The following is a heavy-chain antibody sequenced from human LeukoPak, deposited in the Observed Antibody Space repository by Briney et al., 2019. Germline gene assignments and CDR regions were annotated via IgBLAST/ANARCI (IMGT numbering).Heavy chain of an antibody. V-gene: IGHV3-7*05. CDR3: ARGTTVTTRGGFIFEY. D-gene: IGHD4-17*01. CDR1: GFTLSSYW. Sequence: GGSLRLSCAASGFTLSSYWMNWVRQAPGKGLEWVANIKQDGSEKYYVDSVKGRFTISRDNDKNSLYLQMNSLRAEDTAVYYCARGTTVTTRGGFIFEYWGQGTLVTVSS. CDR2: IKQDGSEK. J-gene: IGHJ4*02.